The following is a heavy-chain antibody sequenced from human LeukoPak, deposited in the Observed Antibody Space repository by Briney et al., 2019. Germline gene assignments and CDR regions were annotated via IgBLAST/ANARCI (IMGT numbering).Heavy chain of an antibody. CDR3: ARDGYFDWFEHAFDI. Sequence: SETLSLTCIVSGGSISSYYWSWIRQPPGKGLEWIGYIYYSGSTNYNPSLKSRVTISVDTSKNQFSLKLSSVTAADTAVYYCARDGYFDWFEHAFDIWGQGTMVTVSS. CDR1: GGSISSYY. V-gene: IGHV4-59*01. J-gene: IGHJ3*02. CDR2: IYYSGST. D-gene: IGHD3-9*01.